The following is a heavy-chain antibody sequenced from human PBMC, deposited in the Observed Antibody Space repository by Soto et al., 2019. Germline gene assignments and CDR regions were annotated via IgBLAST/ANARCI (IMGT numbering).Heavy chain of an antibody. CDR1: GGSISSGGYY. V-gene: IGHV4-31*03. J-gene: IGHJ4*02. D-gene: IGHD4-17*01. CDR2: IYYSGST. CDR3: ARGVDDYGDCIFDY. Sequence: SETLSLTCTVSGGSISSGGYYWSWIRQHPGKGLEWIGYIYYSGSTYYNPSLKSRVTISVDTSKNQFSLKLSSVTAADTAVYYCARGVDDYGDCIFDYWGQGTLVTVSS.